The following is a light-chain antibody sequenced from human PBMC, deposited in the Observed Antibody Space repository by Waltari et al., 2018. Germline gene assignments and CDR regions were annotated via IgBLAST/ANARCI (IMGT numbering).Light chain of an antibody. Sequence: EIVLTQSPGTLSLAPGERATLSCRASQSVSRTLAWYQQKPGQAPSLLIYAASTRATGIPDRFGGSGSGTDFSLTISRLEPEDFAVYYCQHYVRLPATFGQGTKVEIK. V-gene: IGKV3-20*01. CDR3: QHYVRLPAT. CDR2: AAS. CDR1: QSVSRT. J-gene: IGKJ1*01.